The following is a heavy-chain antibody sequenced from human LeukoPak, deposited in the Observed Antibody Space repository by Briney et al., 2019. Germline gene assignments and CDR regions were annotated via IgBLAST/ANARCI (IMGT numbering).Heavy chain of an antibody. CDR2: MNPNSGNT. V-gene: IGHV1-8*01. D-gene: IGHD3-10*01. J-gene: IGHJ3*02. CDR1: GYTFTSYD. CDR3: ASSSGVWFGEIGAFDI. Sequence: GASVKVSCKASGYTFTSYDINWVRQATGQGLEWMGWMNPNSGNTGYAQKFQGRVTMTRNTSISTAYMELSGLRSEDTAVYYCASSSGVWFGEIGAFDIWGQGTMVTVSS.